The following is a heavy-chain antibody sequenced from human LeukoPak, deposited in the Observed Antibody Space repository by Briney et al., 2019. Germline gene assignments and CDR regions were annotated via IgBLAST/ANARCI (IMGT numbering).Heavy chain of an antibody. CDR3: ARLNYDFWSGVWEGYYMDV. Sequence: GGSLRLFCAASGFTFSSYSMNWVRQAPGKGLERVSYISSSSSTIYYADSVKGRFTISRDNAKNSLYLQMNSLRAEDTAVYYCARLNYDFWSGVWEGYYMDVWGKGTTVTVSS. V-gene: IGHV3-48*01. CDR1: GFTFSSYS. J-gene: IGHJ6*03. CDR2: ISSSSSTI. D-gene: IGHD3-3*01.